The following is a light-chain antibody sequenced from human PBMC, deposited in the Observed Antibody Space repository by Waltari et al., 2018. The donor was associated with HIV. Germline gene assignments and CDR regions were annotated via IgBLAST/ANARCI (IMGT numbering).Light chain of an antibody. V-gene: IGLV2-14*01. CDR2: GDN. CDR1: HPDFIPHIF. J-gene: IGLJ3*02. Sequence: QSGLTQPASVSASPGQSITLPCITSHPDFIPHIFVSWYHHPPAKAPQLLIYGDNIRPSGIPFRLSGSKSDNTASLTISGLQVDDEGDYYCSSYMNSGTLVFGGGTKVTVL. CDR3: SSYMNSGTLV.